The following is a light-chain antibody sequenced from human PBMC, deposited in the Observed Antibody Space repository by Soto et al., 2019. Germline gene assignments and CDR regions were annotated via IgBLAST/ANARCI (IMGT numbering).Light chain of an antibody. Sequence: QSVLTQPPSASGTPGQTVTISCSGGRSNIGVNTLNWYQHLPGTAPKLLISTSNRRPSGVRDRFSGSKSGTSASLAISGLQSDDVADYYCAAWDDSLNAVVFGGGTKLTVL. J-gene: IGLJ2*01. CDR1: RSNIGVNT. CDR3: AAWDDSLNAVV. V-gene: IGLV1-44*01. CDR2: TSN.